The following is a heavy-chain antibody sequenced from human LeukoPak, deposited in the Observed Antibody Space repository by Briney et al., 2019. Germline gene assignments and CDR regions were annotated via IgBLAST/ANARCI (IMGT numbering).Heavy chain of an antibody. J-gene: IGHJ5*02. D-gene: IGHD6-19*01. CDR1: GFTFSSYA. CDR2: ISGSGGSI. Sequence: GGSLRLSCAASGFTFSSYAMSWVRQAPGKGLEWVSAISGSGGSIYYADSVKGRFTISRDNSKNTLYLQMNSLRAEDTAVYYCQYNSGSNWFDPWGQGTLVTVSS. CDR3: QYNSGSNWFDP. V-gene: IGHV3-23*01.